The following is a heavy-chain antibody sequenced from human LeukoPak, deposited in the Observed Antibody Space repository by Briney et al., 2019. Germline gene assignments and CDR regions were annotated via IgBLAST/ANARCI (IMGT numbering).Heavy chain of an antibody. V-gene: IGHV3-48*04. CDR3: GTLGVMWEIDY. CDR2: ISPDGTTI. J-gene: IGHJ4*02. Sequence: GALRLSCAASQIFFSSYGMHWVRQAPGKGLEWISYISPDGTTIYYADSVKGRFAISRDNPKNSLSLQMNSLRPEDTAVYYCGTLGVMWEIDYWGQGALVTVSS. D-gene: IGHD1-26*01. CDR1: QIFFSSYG.